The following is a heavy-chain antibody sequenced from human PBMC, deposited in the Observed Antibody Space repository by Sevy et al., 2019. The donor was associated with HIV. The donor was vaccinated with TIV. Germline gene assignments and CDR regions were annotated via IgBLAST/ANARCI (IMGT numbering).Heavy chain of an antibody. Sequence: SETLSLTCSVSGVSISSGDHYWSWIRQPPGKGLEWIGYIYYSRSTYYNPSLKSRVTMSVDTSKNQFSLKLSSVTAADTAVYYCASPTDYGTDVWGQGTTVTVSS. CDR3: ASPTDYGTDV. V-gene: IGHV4-30-4*01. CDR1: GVSISSGDHY. J-gene: IGHJ6*01. CDR2: IYYSRST.